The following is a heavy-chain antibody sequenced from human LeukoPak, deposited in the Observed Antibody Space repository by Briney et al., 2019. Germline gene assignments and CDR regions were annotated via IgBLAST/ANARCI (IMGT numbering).Heavy chain of an antibody. CDR3: VPKGTEGY. V-gene: IGHV3-64D*06. CDR1: GFTFGSYA. J-gene: IGHJ4*02. Sequence: GGSLRLSCAASGFTFGSYAMSWVRQAPGKGLQYVSAISPTGGSTYYADSVKGRFSISRDNSKNTLYLQMSSLRPEDTAVYYCVPKGTEGYWGQGTLVTVSS. CDR2: ISPTGGST.